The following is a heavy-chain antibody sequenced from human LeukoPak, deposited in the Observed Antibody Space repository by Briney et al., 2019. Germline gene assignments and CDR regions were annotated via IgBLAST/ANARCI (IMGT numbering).Heavy chain of an antibody. Sequence: GRSLRLSCAASGFTFSSYGMHWVRQAPGKGLEWVAVIWYDGSNKYYADSVKGRFTISRDNSKNTLYLQMNSLRAEDTAVYYCAREGIAVAGMDYWGQGTLVTASS. CDR1: GFTFSSYG. CDR2: IWYDGSNK. J-gene: IGHJ4*02. V-gene: IGHV3-33*01. CDR3: AREGIAVAGMDY. D-gene: IGHD6-19*01.